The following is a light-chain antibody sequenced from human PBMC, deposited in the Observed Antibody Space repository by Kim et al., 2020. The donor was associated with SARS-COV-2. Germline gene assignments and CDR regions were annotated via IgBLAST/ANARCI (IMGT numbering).Light chain of an antibody. CDR2: AAS. Sequence: DIQMTQSPSSLSASVGDRVTITCRASQSISSYLNWYQQKPGKAPNLLIYAASSLQSGVPSRFSGSGSGTDFTLTISNLQPEDFATYYCQQSYSTPYSFGQGTGLE. CDR3: QQSYSTPYS. J-gene: IGKJ2*01. CDR1: QSISSY. V-gene: IGKV1-39*01.